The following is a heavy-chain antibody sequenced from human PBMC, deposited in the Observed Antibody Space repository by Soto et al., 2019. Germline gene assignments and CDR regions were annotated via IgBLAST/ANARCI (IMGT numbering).Heavy chain of an antibody. D-gene: IGHD3-9*01. CDR2: ISAYNGNT. Sequence: ASVKVSCKASGYTFTSYGISWVRQAPGQGLEWMGWISAYNGNTNYAQKLQGRVTITRDTSASTAYMELSSLRSEDTAVYYCASPPDYDILTGGFQHWGQGTLVTVSS. CDR3: ASPPDYDILTGGFQH. J-gene: IGHJ1*01. V-gene: IGHV1-18*01. CDR1: GYTFTSYG.